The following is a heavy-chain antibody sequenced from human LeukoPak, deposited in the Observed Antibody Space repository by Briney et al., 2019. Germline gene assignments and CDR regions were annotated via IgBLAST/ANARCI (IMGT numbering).Heavy chain of an antibody. CDR3: ARERVAGYYFDY. CDR2: IIPIFGTA. Sequence: ASVKVSCKASGGTFSSYAISWVRQAPGQGLEWMGGIIPIFGTANYAQKFQGRVTITTDESTGTAYMELSSLRSEDTAVYYCARERVAGYYFDYWGQGTLVTVSS. V-gene: IGHV1-69*05. D-gene: IGHD6-13*01. CDR1: GGTFSSYA. J-gene: IGHJ4*02.